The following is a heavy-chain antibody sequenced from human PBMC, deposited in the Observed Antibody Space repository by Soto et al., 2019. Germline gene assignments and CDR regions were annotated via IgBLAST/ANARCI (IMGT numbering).Heavy chain of an antibody. CDR1: GGSISSGGYY. CDR3: ARSGYGDYLIDY. CDR2: IYYSGST. J-gene: IGHJ4*02. D-gene: IGHD4-17*01. Sequence: QVQLQESGPGLVKPSQTLSLTCTVSGGSISSGGYYWSWIRQHPGKGLEWIGYIYYSGSTYYNPFLKSRVTISVDSSKNQFSLKLSSVTAAAMAVYYCARSGYGDYLIDYWGQGTLVNVSS. V-gene: IGHV4-31*03.